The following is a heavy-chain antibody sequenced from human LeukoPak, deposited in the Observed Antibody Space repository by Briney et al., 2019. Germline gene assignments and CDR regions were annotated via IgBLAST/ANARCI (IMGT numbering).Heavy chain of an antibody. CDR3: ATSDYARGEESLDY. Sequence: SQTLSLTCAISGDSVSSNSAAWNWIRQSPSRGLEWLGRTYYRSKWYNDYAVSVKSRITINPDTSKNQFSLQLNSVTPEDTAVYYCATSDYARGEESLDYWGQGTLVTVSS. J-gene: IGHJ4*02. D-gene: IGHD4-17*01. CDR1: GDSVSSNSAA. V-gene: IGHV6-1*01. CDR2: TYYRSKWYN.